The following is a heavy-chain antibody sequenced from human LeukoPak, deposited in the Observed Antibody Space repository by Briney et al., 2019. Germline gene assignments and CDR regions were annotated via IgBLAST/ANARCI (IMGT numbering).Heavy chain of an antibody. D-gene: IGHD3-22*01. Sequence: SETLSLTCTVSGGSISSYYWSWIRQPPGKGLEWIGYIYYSGSTNYNPSLKSRVTISVDTSKNQFSLKLSSVTAADTAVYYCASSSDRASWAHFDYWGQGTLVTVYS. V-gene: IGHV4-59*08. CDR1: GGSISSYY. J-gene: IGHJ4*02. CDR2: IYYSGST. CDR3: ASSSDRASWAHFDY.